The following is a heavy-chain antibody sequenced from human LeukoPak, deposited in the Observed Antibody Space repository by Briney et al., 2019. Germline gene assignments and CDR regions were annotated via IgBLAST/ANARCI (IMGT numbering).Heavy chain of an antibody. V-gene: IGHV3-9*01. Sequence: GGSLRLSCAASGFTFDDYAMHWVRQAPGKGLEWVSGISWNRGSIGYADSVKGRFTISRDNAKKSVYLQMNSLRAEDAALYHCARDGKRVTTQFYYYGIDLWGQGTTVTVSS. CDR2: ISWNRGSI. CDR3: ARDGKRVTTQFYYYGIDL. J-gene: IGHJ6*02. CDR1: GFTFDDYA. D-gene: IGHD3-3*01.